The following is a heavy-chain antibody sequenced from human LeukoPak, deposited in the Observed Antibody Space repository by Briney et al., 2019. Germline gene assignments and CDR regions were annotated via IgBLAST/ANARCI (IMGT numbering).Heavy chain of an antibody. CDR1: GYSISSGYY. J-gene: IGHJ4*02. V-gene: IGHV4-38-2*02. D-gene: IGHD3-3*01. CDR2: IYHSGST. CDR3: ARATPYYDFCRGYPDY. Sequence: KPSETLSLTCTVSGYSISSGYYWGWIRQPPGKGLEWIGSIYHSGSTYYNPSLKSRVTISVDTSKNQFSLKLSSVTAADTAVYYCARATPYYDFCRGYPDYWGQGTLVTVSS.